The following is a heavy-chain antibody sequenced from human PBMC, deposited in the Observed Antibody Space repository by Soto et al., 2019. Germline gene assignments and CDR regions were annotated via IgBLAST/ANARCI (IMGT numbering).Heavy chain of an antibody. CDR1: GFTFSSYA. D-gene: IGHD5-18*01. CDR2: ISYDGSNK. CDR3: ARDRNEDTAMVNYYYGMDV. V-gene: IGHV3-30-3*01. J-gene: IGHJ6*02. Sequence: GGSLRLSCAASGFTFSSYAMHWVRQAPGKGLEWVAVISYDGSNKYYADSVKGRFTISRDNSKNTLYLQMNSLRAEDTAVYYCARDRNEDTAMVNYYYGMDVWGQGTTVTVSS.